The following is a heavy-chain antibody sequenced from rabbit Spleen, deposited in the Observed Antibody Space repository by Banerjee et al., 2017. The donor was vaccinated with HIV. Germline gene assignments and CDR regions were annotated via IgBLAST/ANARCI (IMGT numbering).Heavy chain of an antibody. CDR3: ARGSGNVGWAWLL. CDR1: GFDFSSNA. V-gene: IGHV1S45*01. Sequence: QEQLEESGGDLVKPGASLTLTCTASGFDFSSNAMCWVRQAPGKGLEWIGCIYTGNGNTYYASWAKGRFTISKTSSTTVTLQLNSLTVADTATYFCARGSGNVGWAWLLWGQGTLVTVS. D-gene: IGHD4-1*01. J-gene: IGHJ3*01. CDR2: IYTGNGNT.